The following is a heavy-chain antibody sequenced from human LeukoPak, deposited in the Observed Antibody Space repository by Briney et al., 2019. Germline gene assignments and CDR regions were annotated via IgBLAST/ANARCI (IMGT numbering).Heavy chain of an antibody. J-gene: IGHJ5*02. CDR3: ARGRGVIAAAGTTRNWFDP. V-gene: IGHV1-2*06. CDR2: INPNSGGT. Sequence: ASVKVSXKASGYTFTGYYMHWVRQAPGQGLEWMGRINPNSGGTNYAQKFQGRVTMTRDTSISTAYMELSRLRSDDTAVYYCARGRGVIAAAGTTRNWFDPWGRGTLVTVSS. CDR1: GYTFTGYY. D-gene: IGHD6-13*01.